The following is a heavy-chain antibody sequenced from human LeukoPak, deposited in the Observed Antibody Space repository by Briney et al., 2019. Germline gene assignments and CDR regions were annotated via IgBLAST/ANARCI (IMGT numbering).Heavy chain of an antibody. D-gene: IGHD1-7*01. V-gene: IGHV3-73*01. CDR3: TRIGNYGDFGY. J-gene: IGHJ4*02. CDR2: IRSKANSYAT. CDR1: GFTFSGSA. Sequence: GGSLRLSCAACGFTFSGSAMHWVRQASGKGLEWVGRIRSKANSYATAYAASVKGRFTISRDDSKNTAYLQMNSLKTEDTAVYYCTRIGNYGDFGYWGQGTLVTVSS.